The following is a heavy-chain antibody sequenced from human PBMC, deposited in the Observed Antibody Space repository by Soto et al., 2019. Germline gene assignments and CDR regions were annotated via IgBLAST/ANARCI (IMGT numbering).Heavy chain of an antibody. D-gene: IGHD3-22*01. CDR3: ARNYIIYYDGSRAHYS. CDR1: GFTFSSFE. J-gene: IGHJ5*02. V-gene: IGHV3-48*03. Sequence: PGESLKISCVASGFTFSSFEMNWVRQAPGKGLEWISYISSGGKTTYYADSVKGRFTISRDNAKNSLYLQMSSLRAEDAAVYYCARNYIIYYDGSRAHYSWGRGTLVTVSS. CDR2: ISSGGKTT.